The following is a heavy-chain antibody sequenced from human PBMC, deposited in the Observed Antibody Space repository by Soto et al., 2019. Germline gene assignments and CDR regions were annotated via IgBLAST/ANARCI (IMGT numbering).Heavy chain of an antibody. Sequence: GGSLRLSCAASGFTFSSYWMSWVRQAPGKGLEWVANIKQDGSEKYYVDSVKGRFTISRDNAKNSLYLQMNSLRADDTAVYYCARAEGGDGNYGDWYFDLWGRGTLVTVSS. D-gene: IGHD4-17*01. CDR3: ARAEGGDGNYGDWYFDL. J-gene: IGHJ2*01. V-gene: IGHV3-7*03. CDR2: IKQDGSEK. CDR1: GFTFSSYW.